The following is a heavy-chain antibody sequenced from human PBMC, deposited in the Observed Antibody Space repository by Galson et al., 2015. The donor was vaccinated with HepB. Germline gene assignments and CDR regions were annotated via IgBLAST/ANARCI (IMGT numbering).Heavy chain of an antibody. CDR2: ISYSGST. CDR1: GASIGSGDNR. Sequence: ETLSLTCSVSGASIGSGDNRWGWIRQPPEKGLAWIGTISYSGSTFYNPSLKSRVTISIDTSENQFSLRLTSMTAADTAIFYCARRRGVWEPFDYWGQGTLVTVSS. CDR3: ARRRGVWEPFDY. V-gene: IGHV4-39*01. D-gene: IGHD1-26*01. J-gene: IGHJ4*02.